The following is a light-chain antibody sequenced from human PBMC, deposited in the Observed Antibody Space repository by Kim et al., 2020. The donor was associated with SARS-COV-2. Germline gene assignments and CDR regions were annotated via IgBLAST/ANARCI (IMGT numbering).Light chain of an antibody. Sequence: ATDKTARILWGRRNSGSKRVTWYQQKPGQAPVLVIYNSSDRPSGIPERFSCSNSGNTATLTISRVEGGDEADYYCQVWHSNTDRIFGGGTQLTVL. V-gene: IGLV3-21*04. J-gene: IGLJ2*01. CDR2: NSS. CDR1: NSGSKR. CDR3: QVWHSNTDRI.